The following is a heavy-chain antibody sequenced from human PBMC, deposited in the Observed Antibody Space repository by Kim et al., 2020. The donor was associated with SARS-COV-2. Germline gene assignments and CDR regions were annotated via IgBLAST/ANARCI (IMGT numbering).Heavy chain of an antibody. CDR1: GGSISSSSYY. CDR3: ARHEGRFVLLWFGEFDY. Sequence: SETLSLTCTVSGGSISSSSYYWGWIRQPPGKGLEWIGSIYYSGSTYYNPSLKSRVTISVDTSKNQFSLKLSSVTAADTAVYYCARHEGRFVLLWFGEFDYWGQGTLVTVSS. CDR2: IYYSGST. J-gene: IGHJ4*02. V-gene: IGHV4-39*01. D-gene: IGHD3-10*01.